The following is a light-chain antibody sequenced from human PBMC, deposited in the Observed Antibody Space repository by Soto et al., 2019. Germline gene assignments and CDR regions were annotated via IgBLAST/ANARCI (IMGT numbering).Light chain of an antibody. Sequence: EIVMTQSPATLSVSPGERATLSCRASQSVSTNLAWYRQKPGQAPSLLIYGASTRATGIPARFSGSGSGTEFTLTINSLQSEDFAVYYCQQYHNWPPFTFGPGTTVDIK. CDR2: GAS. J-gene: IGKJ3*01. CDR3: QQYHNWPPFT. V-gene: IGKV3-15*01. CDR1: QSVSTN.